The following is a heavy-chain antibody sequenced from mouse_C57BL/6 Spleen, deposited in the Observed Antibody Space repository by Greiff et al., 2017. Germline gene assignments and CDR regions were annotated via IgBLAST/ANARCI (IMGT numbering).Heavy chain of an antibody. CDR3: TTGHYYGSSYGYFDV. Sequence: VQLQQSGAELVRPGASVKLSCTASGFNIKDDYMHWVKQRPEQGLEWIGWIDPENGDTEYASKFQGKATITADTSSNTAYLQLSSLTSEDTAVYYCTTGHYYGSSYGYFDVWGTGTTVTVSS. CDR1: GFNIKDDY. J-gene: IGHJ1*03. D-gene: IGHD1-1*01. V-gene: IGHV14-4*01. CDR2: IDPENGDT.